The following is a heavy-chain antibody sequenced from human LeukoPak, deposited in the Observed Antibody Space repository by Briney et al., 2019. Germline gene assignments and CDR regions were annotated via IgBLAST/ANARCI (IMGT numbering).Heavy chain of an antibody. CDR1: GFTFSSYA. Sequence: GGSLRLSCAASGFTFSSYAMSWVRQAPGKGLEWASAISGSGGSTCYADSVKGRFTISRDNSKNTLYLQMNSLRAEDTAVYYCAKGLLWSGYPAYYFDYWGQGTLVTVSS. CDR2: ISGSGGST. J-gene: IGHJ4*02. V-gene: IGHV3-23*01. CDR3: AKGLLWSGYPAYYFDY. D-gene: IGHD3-3*01.